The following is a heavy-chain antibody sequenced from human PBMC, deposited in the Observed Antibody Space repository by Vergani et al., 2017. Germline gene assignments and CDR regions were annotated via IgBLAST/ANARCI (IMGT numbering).Heavy chain of an antibody. D-gene: IGHD3-22*01. V-gene: IGHV1-69*02. CDR1: GGTFSSYT. CDR3: ASGYYDSSATDAFDI. Sequence: QVQLVQSGAEVKKPWSSVKVSCKASGGTFSSYTISWVRQAPGQGLEWMGRVIPILGIANYAQKFQGRVTITADKSTSTAYLELSSLRSEDTAVYYCASGYYDSSATDAFDIWGQGTMVTVSS. J-gene: IGHJ3*02. CDR2: VIPILGIA.